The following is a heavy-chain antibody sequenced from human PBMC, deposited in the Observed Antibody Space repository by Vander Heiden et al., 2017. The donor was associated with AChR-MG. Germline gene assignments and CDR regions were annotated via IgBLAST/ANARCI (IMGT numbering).Heavy chain of an antibody. CDR3: ARESDSSGWYLDY. Sequence: QVQLQQSGPGLVKPSQTRPPTCAIPGDSLASNSAAWNWIRQSPSRGVEWLGRTYYRSKWYNDYAVSVKSRITINPDTSKNQFSLQLNSVTPEDTAVYYCARESDSSGWYLDYWGQGTLVTVSS. D-gene: IGHD6-19*01. V-gene: IGHV6-1*01. CDR2: TYYRSKWYN. J-gene: IGHJ4*02. CDR1: GDSLASNSAA.